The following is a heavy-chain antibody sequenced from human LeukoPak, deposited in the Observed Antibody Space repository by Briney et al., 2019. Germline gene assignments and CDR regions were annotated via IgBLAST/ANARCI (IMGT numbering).Heavy chain of an antibody. CDR1: GGSISGYY. CDR3: ARGVYQLPNY. J-gene: IGHJ4*02. V-gene: IGHV4-31*03. D-gene: IGHD2-2*01. CDR2: IYYSGST. Sequence: PSETLSLTCTVSGGSISGYYWSWIRQHPGKGLEWIGYIYYSGSTYYNPSLKSRVTISVDTSKNQFSLKLSSVTAADTAVYYCARGVYQLPNYWGQGTLVTVSS.